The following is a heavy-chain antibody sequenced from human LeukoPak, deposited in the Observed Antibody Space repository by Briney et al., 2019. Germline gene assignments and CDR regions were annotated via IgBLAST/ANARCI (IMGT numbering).Heavy chain of an antibody. J-gene: IGHJ6*02. V-gene: IGHV4-34*01. Sequence: KPSETLSLTCAVYGGSFSGYYWSWIRQPPGKGLEWIGEINHPGSTNYNPSLKSRITISVDTSKYQFSLKLSSVTAGDSALYYCARGGVTTRQHYYYGMDVWGQGTTVTVSS. CDR2: INHPGST. D-gene: IGHD4-17*01. CDR3: ARGGVTTRQHYYYGMDV. CDR1: GGSFSGYY.